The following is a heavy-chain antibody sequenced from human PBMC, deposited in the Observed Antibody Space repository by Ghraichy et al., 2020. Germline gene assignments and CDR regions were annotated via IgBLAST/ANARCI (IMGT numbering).Heavy chain of an antibody. J-gene: IGHJ4*02. D-gene: IGHD3-9*01. CDR1: GFSVSSNS. CDR3: ALAASEGHYIY. Sequence: GGSLRLSCAASGFSVSSNSMSWVRQAPGKGLEWVSIIYSGGSLYYADSVKGRFTISRDNSKNTLFLHMNSLRAEDTAVYYCALAASEGHYIYWGQGILVTVSS. CDR2: IYSGGSL. V-gene: IGHV3-53*01.